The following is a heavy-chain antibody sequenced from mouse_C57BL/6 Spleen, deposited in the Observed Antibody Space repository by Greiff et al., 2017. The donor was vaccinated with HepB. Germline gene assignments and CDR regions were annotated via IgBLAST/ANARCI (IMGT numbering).Heavy chain of an antibody. CDR1: GYTFTSYW. D-gene: IGHD2-10*01. J-gene: IGHJ3*01. CDR3: ARTYYGNYVGFAY. V-gene: IGHV1-7*01. Sequence: VQLKESGAELAKPGASVKLSCKASGYTFTSYWMHWVKQRPGQGLEWIGYINPSSGYTKYNQKFKDKATLTADKSSSTAYMQLSSLTYEDSAVYYCARTYYGNYVGFAYWGQGTLVTVSA. CDR2: INPSSGYT.